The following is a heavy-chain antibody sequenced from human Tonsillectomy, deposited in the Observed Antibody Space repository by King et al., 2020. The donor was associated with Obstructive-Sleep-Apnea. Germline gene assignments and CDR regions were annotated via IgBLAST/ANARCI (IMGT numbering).Heavy chain of an antibody. J-gene: IGHJ4*02. V-gene: IGHV3-9*01. D-gene: IGHD6-19*01. CDR3: AKSYSSGWYVPFDY. Sequence: VQLVESGGGLVQPGRSLRLSCGASGFTFDDYGMHWVRQAPGKGLEWVSGISWNSGSIGYGDSVKGRFTISRDNAKNSLYLQMNSLRAEDTALYYCAKSYSSGWYVPFDYWGQGTLVTVSS. CDR1: GFTFDDYG. CDR2: ISWNSGSI.